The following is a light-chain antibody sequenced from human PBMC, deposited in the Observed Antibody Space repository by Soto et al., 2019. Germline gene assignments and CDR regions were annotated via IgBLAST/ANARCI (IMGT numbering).Light chain of an antibody. V-gene: IGLV2-8*01. CDR2: EVT. J-gene: IGLJ3*02. CDR3: SSYAGSNILV. Sequence: QSALTQPPSASGSPGQSVTISCTGTSSDVGGYNYVSWYQQHPGKVPKLMIYEVTKRPSGVPDRFSGSKSGNTASLTVSGLQAEDEADYYCSSYAGSNILVFSGGTKLTVL. CDR1: SSDVGGYNY.